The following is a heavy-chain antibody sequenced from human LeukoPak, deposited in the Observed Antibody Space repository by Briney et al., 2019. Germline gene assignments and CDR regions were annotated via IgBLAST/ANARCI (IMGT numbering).Heavy chain of an antibody. D-gene: IGHD2-21*02. Sequence: SETLSLPCSVSGVSVNSRYWSWVRQPPEKGLEWIGYIHYSGATNYNPSLKSRVSISIDTPRNQFSLSLSSVTAADTAVYYCAREDPLTAHFDYWGQGTLVTVSS. CDR1: GVSVNSRY. CDR2: IHYSGAT. CDR3: AREDPLTAHFDY. J-gene: IGHJ4*02. V-gene: IGHV4-59*02.